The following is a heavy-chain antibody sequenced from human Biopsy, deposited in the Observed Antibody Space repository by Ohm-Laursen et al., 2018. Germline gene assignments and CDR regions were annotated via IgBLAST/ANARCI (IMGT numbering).Heavy chain of an antibody. CDR2: RIPYFNTI. CDR3: VEGQRGPPIGITVPGDAFDL. V-gene: IGHV1-69*01. Sequence: SSVKVSCKASGVTFDTYAFGWVRQAPGQGLEWMGGRIPYFNTIYYARNFQDRAFITAERSARTTDMQLSGLRPDDTAVYSWVEGQRGPPIGITVPGDAFDLWGPGTMVTVSP. J-gene: IGHJ3*01. D-gene: IGHD1-1*01. CDR1: GVTFDTYA.